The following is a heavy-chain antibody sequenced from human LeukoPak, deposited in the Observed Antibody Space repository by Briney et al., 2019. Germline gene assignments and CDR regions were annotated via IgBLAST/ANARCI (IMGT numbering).Heavy chain of an antibody. CDR2: IRYDGSNK. Sequence: PGGSLRLSCAASGFTFSSYGMHWVRQAPGKGLEWVAFIRYDGSNKYYADSVKGRFTISRDNSKNTLYLQMNSLRAEDTAVYYCAKDSQRWEPRHFDNWRQATLVTVSS. CDR1: GFTFSSYG. CDR3: AKDSQRWEPRHFDN. V-gene: IGHV3-30*02. D-gene: IGHD1-26*01. J-gene: IGHJ4*02.